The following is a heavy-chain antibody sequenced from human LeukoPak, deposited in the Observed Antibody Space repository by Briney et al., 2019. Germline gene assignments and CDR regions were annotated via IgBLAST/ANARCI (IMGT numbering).Heavy chain of an antibody. D-gene: IGHD3-10*01. Sequence: SETLSLTCTVSGGSISSSSYYWGWIRQPPGKGLEWIGSIYYSGSTYYNPSLKSRVTISVDTSKNQFSLRLTSVTAADTAVYYCARGTPHYYGSGSYYITRFDPWGQGTLVTVSS. CDR1: GGSISSSSYY. V-gene: IGHV4-39*01. J-gene: IGHJ5*02. CDR3: ARGTPHYYGSGSYYITRFDP. CDR2: IYYSGST.